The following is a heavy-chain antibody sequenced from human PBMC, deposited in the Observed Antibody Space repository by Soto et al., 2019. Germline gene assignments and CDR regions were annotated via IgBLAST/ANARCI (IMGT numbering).Heavy chain of an antibody. V-gene: IGHV1-18*01. D-gene: IGHD1-1*01. CDR1: GYTFTSYG. CDR2: ISAYNGNT. J-gene: IGHJ4*02. Sequence: ASVKVSCKASGYTFTSYGISWVRQAPGQGLEWMGWISAYNGNTNYAQKLQGRVTMTTDTSTSTAYMELRSLRSDDTAVYYCARGRERWLQLTMYYFDYWGQGTLVTVSS. CDR3: ARGRERWLQLTMYYFDY.